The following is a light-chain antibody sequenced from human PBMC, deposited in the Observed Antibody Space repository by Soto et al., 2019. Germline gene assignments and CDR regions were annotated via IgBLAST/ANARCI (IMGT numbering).Light chain of an antibody. CDR3: QQRSNWPSIT. Sequence: EIVLTHSPPTLSLSPGERATLSSRASQSVSSYLAWYQQKPGQAPRLLIYDASNRATGIPARFSGSGSGTDFTLTINSLEPEDSAVYYCQQRSNWPSITFGQGTRLEIK. CDR2: DAS. CDR1: QSVSSY. J-gene: IGKJ5*01. V-gene: IGKV3-11*01.